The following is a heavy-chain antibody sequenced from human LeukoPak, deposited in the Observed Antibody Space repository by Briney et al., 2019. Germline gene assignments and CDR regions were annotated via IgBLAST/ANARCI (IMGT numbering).Heavy chain of an antibody. D-gene: IGHD1-26*01. V-gene: IGHV4-39*01. CDR3: ASSRELPFFDY. CDR1: GGSISSAGYY. CDR2: IYYSGST. Sequence: SETLSLTCTVSGGSISSAGYYWSWIRQHPGKGLEWIGYIYYSGSTYYNPSLKSRVTISVDTSKNQFSLKLSSVTAADTAVYYCASSRELPFFDYWGQGTLVTVSS. J-gene: IGHJ4*02.